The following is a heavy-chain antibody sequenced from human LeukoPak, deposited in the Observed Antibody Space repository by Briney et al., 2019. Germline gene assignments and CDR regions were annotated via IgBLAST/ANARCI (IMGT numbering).Heavy chain of an antibody. D-gene: IGHD5-24*01. Sequence: ASVKVSCKASGYTLPSYGSSWVRQAPGQGVEWVGWISAYKGNTNYARKIQGRVTRTTDPSTSTAYMELSSLRTDDTAVYYCAREGRDGYNNFDYWGQGTLVTVSS. CDR2: ISAYKGNT. CDR3: AREGRDGYNNFDY. CDR1: GYTLPSYG. V-gene: IGHV1-18*01. J-gene: IGHJ4*02.